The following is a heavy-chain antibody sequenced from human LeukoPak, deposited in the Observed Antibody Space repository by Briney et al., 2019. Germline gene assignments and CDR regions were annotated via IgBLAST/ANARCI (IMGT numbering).Heavy chain of an antibody. CDR3: ARVATGSYDWFDP. V-gene: IGHV3-74*01. CDR1: GFTLNGYW. D-gene: IGHD3-10*01. Sequence: GGSLRLSFAAPGFTLNGYWMHWVRQAPGKGLVWVSRINSDGSTTSYADSVKGRFTISRDNSKNTLYLQMNSLRAEDMAVYFCARVATGSYDWFDPWGQGTLVTVSS. J-gene: IGHJ5*02. CDR2: INSDGSTT.